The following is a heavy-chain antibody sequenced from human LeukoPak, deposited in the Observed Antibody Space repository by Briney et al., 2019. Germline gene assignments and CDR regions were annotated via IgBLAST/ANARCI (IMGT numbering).Heavy chain of an antibody. CDR1: GFTFSNYA. CDR3: AKVPYSDYGAGRPPFMDV. J-gene: IGHJ6*02. V-gene: IGHV3-23*01. D-gene: IGHD3-10*01. Sequence: GESLRLSCAASGFTFSNYAMSWFRQAPGKGLEWVSTITDSGGTTYYADSVKGRFTISRDNSKNTLYLQMNSLRDEDTAVYYCAKVPYSDYGAGRPPFMDVWGHGTTVAISS. CDR2: ITDSGGTT.